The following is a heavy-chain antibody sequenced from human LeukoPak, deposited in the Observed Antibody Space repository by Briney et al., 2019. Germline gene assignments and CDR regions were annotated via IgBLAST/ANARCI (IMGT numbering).Heavy chain of an antibody. Sequence: PGESRKTSWKPSGYRFTSSWIGWVRQLPGKGREWTGIIYPGDSDTRYSPSFQGQVTISADKSISTAYLQWSSLKASDTAMYYCARRVHRGGSYSSHSDYWGQGTLVTVSS. CDR1: GYRFTSSW. CDR2: IYPGDSDT. J-gene: IGHJ4*02. CDR3: ARRVHRGGSYSSHSDY. V-gene: IGHV5-51*01. D-gene: IGHD1-26*01.